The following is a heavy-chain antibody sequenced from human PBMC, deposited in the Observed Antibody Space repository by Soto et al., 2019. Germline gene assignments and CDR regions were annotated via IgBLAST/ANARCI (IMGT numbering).Heavy chain of an antibody. CDR2: IIPIFGTA. J-gene: IGHJ4*02. CDR1: GGTFSSYA. CDR3: ARDGVGVAEGYFDY. Sequence: EASVKVSCKASGGTFSSYAISWVRQAPGQGLEWMGGIIPIFGTANYAQKFQGRVTITADESTSTAYMQLSSLRSEDTAVYYCARDGVGVAEGYFDYWGQGTLVTVSS. D-gene: IGHD2-8*01. V-gene: IGHV1-69*13.